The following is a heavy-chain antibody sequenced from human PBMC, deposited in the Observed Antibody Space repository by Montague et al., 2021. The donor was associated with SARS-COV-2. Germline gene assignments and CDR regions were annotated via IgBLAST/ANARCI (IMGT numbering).Heavy chain of an antibody. D-gene: IGHD6-13*01. CDR1: GGSISSSSYY. V-gene: IGHV4-39*01. CDR3: ARHRAAAGIWYFDL. Sequence: SETLSLTCTVSGGSISSSSYYWGWIRQPPGKGLEWIGSIYYSGSTYYNPSLKSRVTISGDTSKSQFSLKLSSVTAADTAVYYCARHRAAAGIWYFDLWGRGTLVTVSS. CDR2: IYYSGST. J-gene: IGHJ2*01.